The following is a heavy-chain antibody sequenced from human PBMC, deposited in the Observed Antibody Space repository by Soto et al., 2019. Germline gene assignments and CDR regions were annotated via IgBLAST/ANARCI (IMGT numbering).Heavy chain of an antibody. J-gene: IGHJ4*02. CDR2: ISAYNGNT. D-gene: IGHD2-15*01. Sequence: QVQLVQSGAEVKKPGASVKVSCKASGYTFTSYGISWVRQAPGQGLELMGLISAYNGNTNYAQKLQVRVTMTTATSTSTASMDLRSLRSDDTAVYYCARFGVVVAAGDYWGQGTLVTVSS. CDR3: ARFGVVVAAGDY. V-gene: IGHV1-18*01. CDR1: GYTFTSYG.